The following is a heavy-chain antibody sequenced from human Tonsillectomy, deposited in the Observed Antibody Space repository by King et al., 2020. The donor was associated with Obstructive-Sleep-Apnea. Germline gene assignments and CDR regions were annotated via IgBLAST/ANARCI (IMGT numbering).Heavy chain of an antibody. V-gene: IGHV3-30*04. J-gene: IGHJ4*02. D-gene: IGHD6-19*01. CDR1: GFTFSSYA. Sequence: VQLVESGGGVVQPGRSLRLSCAASGFTFSSYAMHWVRQAPGKGLGWGAVISYDGSNKYYADSVKGRFTISGDNSKNTLYLQMNSLRAEDTAVYYCASHLSSGWHFDYWGQGTLVTVSS. CDR2: ISYDGSNK. CDR3: ASHLSSGWHFDY.